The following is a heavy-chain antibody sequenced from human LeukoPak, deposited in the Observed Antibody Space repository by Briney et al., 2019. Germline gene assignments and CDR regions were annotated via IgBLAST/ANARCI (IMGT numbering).Heavy chain of an antibody. CDR2: ISGSGGST. Sequence: GGSLRLSCAAFGFTLSSYAMSWVRQAPGKGLEWVAAISGSGGSTYYADSVKGRFTISRDNSKNTLYLQMNSLRAEDTAVYYCAKVTVTTEFDYWGQGTLVTVSS. J-gene: IGHJ4*02. D-gene: IGHD4-17*01. CDR3: AKVTVTTEFDY. V-gene: IGHV3-23*01. CDR1: GFTLSSYA.